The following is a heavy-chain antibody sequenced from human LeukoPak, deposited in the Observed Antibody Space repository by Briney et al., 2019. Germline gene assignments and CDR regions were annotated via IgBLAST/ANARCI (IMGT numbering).Heavy chain of an antibody. CDR2: ISGNGRDT. Sequence: TGGSLRLSCAASGFSISASYMGWIRQAPGKGLQWLSYISGNGRDTNYADSVKGRFTITRDNARNSLYLQMNSLRMDDTAVYFCATGSQIRETAFWGQGTLVTVSS. D-gene: IGHD3-10*01. J-gene: IGHJ4*02. CDR1: GFSISASY. CDR3: ATGSQIRETAF. V-gene: IGHV3-11*03.